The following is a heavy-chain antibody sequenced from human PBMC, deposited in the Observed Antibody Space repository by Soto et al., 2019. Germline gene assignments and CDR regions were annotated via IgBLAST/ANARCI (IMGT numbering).Heavy chain of an antibody. CDR1: GGSISSGGDY. CDR2: IYYSGST. Sequence: QVQLQESGPGLVKPSQTLSLTCTVSGGSISSGGDYWSWIRQHPGKGLEWIGYIYYSGSTYYNQSIKSRVTMSVNTSKNQFSIKLSTVTAADTAVYYCARSADPSVVDYWGPGTLVNVSS. V-gene: IGHV4-31*03. CDR3: ARSADPSVVDY. J-gene: IGHJ4*02.